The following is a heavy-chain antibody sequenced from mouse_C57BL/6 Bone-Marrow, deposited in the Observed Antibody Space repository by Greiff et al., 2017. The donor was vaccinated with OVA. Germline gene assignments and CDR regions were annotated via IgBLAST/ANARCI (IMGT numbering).Heavy chain of an antibody. V-gene: IGHV5-4*01. CDR3: ARDYYGSSPDWYFDV. CDR1: GFTFSSYA. J-gene: IGHJ1*03. D-gene: IGHD1-1*01. CDR2: ISDGGSYT. Sequence: DVKLQESGGGLVKPGGSLKLSCAASGFTFSSYAMSWVRQTPEKRLEWVATISDGGSYTYYPDNVKGRFTISRDNAKNNLYLQMSHLKSEDTAMYYCARDYYGSSPDWYFDVWGTGTTVTVSS.